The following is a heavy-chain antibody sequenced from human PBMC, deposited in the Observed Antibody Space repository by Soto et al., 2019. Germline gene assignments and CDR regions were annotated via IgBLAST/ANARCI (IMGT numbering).Heavy chain of an antibody. CDR3: ARGEPAYCSSTSCYVRIVRLRRNYYYYYGMDV. D-gene: IGHD2-2*01. J-gene: IGHJ6*02. Sequence: ASVKVSCKASGGTFSSYAISWVRQAPGQGLEWMGGIIPIFGTANYAQKFQGRVTITADESTSTAYMELSSLRSEDTAVYYCARGEPAYCSSTSCYVRIVRLRRNYYYYYGMDVWGQGTTVTVSS. CDR2: IIPIFGTA. CDR1: GGTFSSYA. V-gene: IGHV1-69*13.